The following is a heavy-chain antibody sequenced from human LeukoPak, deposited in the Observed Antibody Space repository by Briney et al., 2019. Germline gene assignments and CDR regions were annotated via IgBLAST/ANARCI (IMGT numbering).Heavy chain of an antibody. CDR1: GFTFSDYY. J-gene: IGHJ3*02. CDR3: ARDGLGLTATGAFDI. CDR2: ISSSGSTI. Sequence: GGSLRLSCAASGFTFSDYYMSWIRQAPGKGLEWVSYISSSGSTIYYADSMKGRFTISRDNDKNSLYLQMNSLRAEDTALYYCARDGLGLTATGAFDIWGQGTMVTVSS. D-gene: IGHD1-26*01. V-gene: IGHV3-11*04.